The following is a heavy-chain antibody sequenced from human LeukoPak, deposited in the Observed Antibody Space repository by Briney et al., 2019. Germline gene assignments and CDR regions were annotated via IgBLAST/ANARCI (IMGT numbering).Heavy chain of an antibody. CDR3: AEEYYYGSGSYSR. Sequence: ASVKVSCKSSGYTFTDYYIHWVRQAPGQGLEWMGWINPNSGGTNYAQKFQGRVTMTRDTSISTAYMELSRLRSDDTAVYYCAEEYYYGSGSYSRWGQGTLVTVSS. V-gene: IGHV1-2*02. CDR2: INPNSGGT. J-gene: IGHJ4*02. D-gene: IGHD3-10*01. CDR1: GYTFTDYY.